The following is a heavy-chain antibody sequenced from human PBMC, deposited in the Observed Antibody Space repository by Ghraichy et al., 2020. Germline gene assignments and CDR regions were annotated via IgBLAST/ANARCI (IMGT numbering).Heavy chain of an antibody. Sequence: GSLRLSCAASGFTFSSYAMSWVRQAPGKGLEWVSAISGSGGSTYYADSVKGRFTISRDNSKNTLYLQMNSLRAEDTAVYYCAKRGFGSWYFDYWGQGTLVTVSS. CDR2: ISGSGGST. V-gene: IGHV3-23*01. D-gene: IGHD6-13*01. J-gene: IGHJ4*02. CDR3: AKRGFGSWYFDY. CDR1: GFTFSSYA.